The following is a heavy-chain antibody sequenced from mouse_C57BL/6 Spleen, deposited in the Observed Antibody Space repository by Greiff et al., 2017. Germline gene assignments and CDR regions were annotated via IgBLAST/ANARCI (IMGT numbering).Heavy chain of an antibody. CDR3: SAHYHGTSDGYYFDY. Sequence: VQLQQSGAELVKPGASVKLSCTASGFNIKDYYMHWVKQRPEQGLEWIGRIDPEDGETKYAPKFQGKATITADTSSNTAYLQLSSLTSEDTAAYYCSAHYHGTSDGYYFDYWGQGTTLTVSS. CDR2: IDPEDGET. D-gene: IGHD1-1*01. J-gene: IGHJ2*01. V-gene: IGHV14-2*01. CDR1: GFNIKDYY.